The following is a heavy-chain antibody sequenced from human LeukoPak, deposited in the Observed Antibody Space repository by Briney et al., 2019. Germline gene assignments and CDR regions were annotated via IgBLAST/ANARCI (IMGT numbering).Heavy chain of an antibody. CDR2: ISSSSSYI. J-gene: IGHJ4*02. CDR1: GFTLSSYS. V-gene: IGHV3-21*06. D-gene: IGHD3-16*01. Sequence: GGSLRLSCAASGFTLSSYSMKWVRQAPGKWLEWVSFISSSSSYIYYADSVKGRFTISRDNAKNSLYLQMNSLRAEDTAVYYCARGPLEAYSYFDYWGQGTLVTVSS. CDR3: ARGPLEAYSYFDY.